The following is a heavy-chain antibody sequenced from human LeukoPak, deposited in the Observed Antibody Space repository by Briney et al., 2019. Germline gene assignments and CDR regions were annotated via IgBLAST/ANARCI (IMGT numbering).Heavy chain of an antibody. V-gene: IGHV3-53*01. D-gene: IGHD2-2*01. Sequence: GGSLRLSCAASGFTFSSYAETWVRQAPGKGLEWVSVVYSGGSTYYADSVKGRFTISRDNSKNTLYLQMNSLRAEDTAVYYCAIQSSYYYGRDVWGKGTTVTVSS. J-gene: IGHJ6*04. CDR2: VYSGGST. CDR3: AIQSSYYYGRDV. CDR1: GFTFSSYA.